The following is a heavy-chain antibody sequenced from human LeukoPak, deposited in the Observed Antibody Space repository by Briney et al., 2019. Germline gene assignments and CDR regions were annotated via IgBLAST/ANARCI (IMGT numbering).Heavy chain of an antibody. V-gene: IGHV3-30*18. CDR1: GFTFSSYG. CDR2: ISYDGSNK. CDR3: AKDAPNWFDP. J-gene: IGHJ5*02. Sequence: PGGSLRLSCAASGFTFSSYGMHWVRQAPGKGLEWVAVISYDGSNKYYADSVKGRFTISRDNSKNTLYLQMNSLRAEDTAVYYCAKDAPNWFDPWGQGTLSPSPQ.